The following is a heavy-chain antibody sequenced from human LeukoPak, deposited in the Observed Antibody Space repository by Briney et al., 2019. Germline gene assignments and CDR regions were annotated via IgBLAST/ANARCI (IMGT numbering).Heavy chain of an antibody. CDR1: GFPFSCYA. J-gene: IGHJ4*02. CDR2: ISGCGGST. CDR3: AKDLTRRYFDWLLTGYFDY. D-gene: IGHD3-9*01. V-gene: IGHV3-23*01. Sequence: GGSLRLSCSASGFPFSCYAMSWVPQAPGKGLEWVSAISGCGGSTYYADSVKGRFAISRDNSKNTLYLQMNSLRAEDTAVYYCAKDLTRRYFDWLLTGYFDYWGQGTLVTVSS.